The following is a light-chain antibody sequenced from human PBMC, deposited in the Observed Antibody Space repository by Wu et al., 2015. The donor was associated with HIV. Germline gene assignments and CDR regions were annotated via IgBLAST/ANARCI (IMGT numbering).Light chain of an antibody. J-gene: IGKJ5*01. CDR1: QSVSGS. Sequence: DIVLTQSPVILSLSPGERATLSCRASQSVSGSLAWYQQKRGQAPRLLIHDASNRATGIPARFSGSGSGTDFSLTISSLEPEDFAVYYCQQGRNWPLTFGQGTRLEIK. CDR2: DAS. CDR3: QQGRNWPLT. V-gene: IGKV3-11*01.